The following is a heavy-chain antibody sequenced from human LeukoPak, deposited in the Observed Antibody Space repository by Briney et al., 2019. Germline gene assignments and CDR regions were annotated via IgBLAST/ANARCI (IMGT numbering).Heavy chain of an antibody. CDR3: AKLTWGAFPRQMDV. V-gene: IGHV3-21*04. CDR1: GFTFSSYS. J-gene: IGHJ6*04. CDR2: ISSSSSYI. D-gene: IGHD3-16*01. Sequence: GGSLRLSCAASGFTFSSYSMNWVRQAPGKGLEWVSSISSSSSYIYYADSVKGRFTISRDNSKNTLYLQMNTLRAEDTAVYYCAKLTWGAFPRQMDVWGKGTTVTISS.